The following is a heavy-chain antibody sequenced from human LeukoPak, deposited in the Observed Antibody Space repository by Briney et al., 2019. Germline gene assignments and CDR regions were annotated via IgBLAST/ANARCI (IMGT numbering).Heavy chain of an antibody. J-gene: IGHJ4*02. Sequence: ASVKVSCKASGNTFTSYAMHWVRQAPGQRLEWMGWINADNGNTKCSQEFQGRVTITRDTSASTAYMELSRLRSDDTAVYYCARGTKGRYCSGGSCYLSPERPFDYWGQGTLVTVSS. CDR3: ARGTKGRYCSGGSCYLSPERPFDY. CDR1: GNTFTSYA. D-gene: IGHD2-15*01. CDR2: INADNGNT. V-gene: IGHV1-3*01.